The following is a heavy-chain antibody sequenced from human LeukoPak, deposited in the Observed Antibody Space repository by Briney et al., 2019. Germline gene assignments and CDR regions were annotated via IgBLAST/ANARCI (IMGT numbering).Heavy chain of an antibody. CDR2: IYTSGST. Sequence: PSETLSLTCTVSGGSISSGSYYWSWIRQPAGKGLEWIGHIYTSGSTNYNPSLKSRVTISVDTSKNQFSLKLSSVTAADTAVYYCARLVRAAAGTYFDYWGQGTLVTVSS. CDR1: GGSISSGSYY. D-gene: IGHD6-13*01. J-gene: IGHJ4*02. V-gene: IGHV4-61*09. CDR3: ARLVRAAAGTYFDY.